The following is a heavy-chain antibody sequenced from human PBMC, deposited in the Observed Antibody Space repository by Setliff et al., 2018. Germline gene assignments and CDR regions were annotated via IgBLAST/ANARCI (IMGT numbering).Heavy chain of an antibody. V-gene: IGHV4-38-2*01. J-gene: IGHJ5*02. D-gene: IGHD3-3*01. CDR3: VRGFTIFGVVKLERWFDP. Sequence: SETLSLTCAVSGYSINSDCFWGWIRQPPGKGLEWIGTISHSGSTSYNSSLMSRVTMSVDTSKNQFFLKLSSVTAADTAVYYCVRGFTIFGVVKLERWFDPWGQGTLVTVSS. CDR2: ISHSGST. CDR1: GYSINSDCF.